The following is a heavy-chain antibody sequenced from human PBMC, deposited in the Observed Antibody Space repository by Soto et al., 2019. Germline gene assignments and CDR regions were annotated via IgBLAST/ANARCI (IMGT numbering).Heavy chain of an antibody. CDR3: AKCDVFMTTSWGWCAWFDP. D-gene: IGHD2-21*01. CDR2: ISGSGGNT. CDR1: GFTFSTFA. J-gene: IGHJ5*02. Sequence: EVQLLESGGSLVQPGGSLRLSCAASGFTFSTFAMNWVRQAPGEGLEWVSSISGSGGNTQYADYVKGRVTISRDNTKNTLYRHMNTRRAEDTAVYYRAKCDVFMTTSWGWCAWFDPWGQGPLVIVSS. V-gene: IGHV3-23*01.